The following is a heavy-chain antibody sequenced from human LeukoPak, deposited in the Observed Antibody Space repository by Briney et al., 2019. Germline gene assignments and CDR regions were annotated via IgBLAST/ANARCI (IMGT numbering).Heavy chain of an antibody. J-gene: IGHJ2*01. D-gene: IGHD6-13*01. CDR1: GFTFSNHD. CDR3: ARAAYSSTWYSRYFDL. Sequence: PGGSLRLSCAASGFTFSNHDMHWVRHATGKGLEWVSGIGTAGEIYYPGSVKGRFTISRENAKNSLYLQMNSLRAGDTAVYYCARAAYSSTWYSRYFDLWGRGTLVTVSS. CDR2: IGTAGEI. V-gene: IGHV3-13*01.